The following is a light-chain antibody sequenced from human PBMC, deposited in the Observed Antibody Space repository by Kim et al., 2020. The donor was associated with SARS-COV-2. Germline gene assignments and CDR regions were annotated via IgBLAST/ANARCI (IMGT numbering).Light chain of an antibody. CDR2: AAS. V-gene: IGKV3-20*01. Sequence: PGEGATLSCRSSQIIRGNYLAWYQHKPGQAPRLLINAASTRATGIPDRFTGSGSGTDFTLSISRLEPEDSAVYYCQQYGSAHPYTFGQGTKLEI. J-gene: IGKJ2*01. CDR1: QIIRGNY. CDR3: QQYGSAHPYT.